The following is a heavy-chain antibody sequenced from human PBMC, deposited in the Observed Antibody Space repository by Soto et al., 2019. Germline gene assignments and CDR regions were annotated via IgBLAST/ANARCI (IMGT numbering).Heavy chain of an antibody. CDR2: IKEDGSEK. J-gene: IGHJ4*02. CDR1: GFTFSNYW. V-gene: IGHV3-7*01. CDR3: SRDVVVGAKALNY. Sequence: GGSLRLSSAASGFTFSNYWMTWVRQAPGKGLEWVANIKEDGSEKHYVDSVKGRFTISRDNAKNSLYLQMNSLRVEDTAVYFCSRDVVVGAKALNYWGQGALVTVSS. D-gene: IGHD2-15*01.